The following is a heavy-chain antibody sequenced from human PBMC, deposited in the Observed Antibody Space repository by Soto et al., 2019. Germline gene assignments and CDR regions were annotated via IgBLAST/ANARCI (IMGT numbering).Heavy chain of an antibody. CDR3: AHRRGIIGYCSGGSCPNVGDYFDY. V-gene: IGHV2-5*01. Sequence: QITLKESGPTLVKPTQTLTLTCTFSGFSLSTSGVGVGWIRQPPGKALEWLALIYWNDDKRYSPSLKSRLTITKDTSKNPVVLTMTNMDPVDTATYYCAHRRGIIGYCSGGSCPNVGDYFDYWGQGTLVTVSS. J-gene: IGHJ4*02. CDR1: GFSLSTSGVG. D-gene: IGHD2-15*01. CDR2: IYWNDDK.